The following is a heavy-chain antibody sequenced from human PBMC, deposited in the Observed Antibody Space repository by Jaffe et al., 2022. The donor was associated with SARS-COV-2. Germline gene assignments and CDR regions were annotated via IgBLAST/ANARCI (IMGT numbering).Heavy chain of an antibody. V-gene: IGHV3-23*01. J-gene: IGHJ6*02. CDR1: GFTFSSYA. CDR3: AKANIAAAYYYYGLDV. D-gene: IGHD6-13*01. Sequence: EVQLLESGGGLVQPGGSLRLSCAASGFTFSSYAMTWVRQAPGKGLEWVSAIGGSSGNTYYADSVKGRFTISRDNSKNTLFLQMNSLRAEDTAIYYCAKANIAAAYYYYGLDVWGQGTTVTVSS. CDR2: IGGSSGNT.